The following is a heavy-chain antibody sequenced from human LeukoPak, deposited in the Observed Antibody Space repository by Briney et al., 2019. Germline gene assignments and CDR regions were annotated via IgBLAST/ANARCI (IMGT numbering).Heavy chain of an antibody. J-gene: IGHJ6*03. Sequence: NPSETLSLTCTVSGGSIRSSSYYWGWIRQPPGKGLEWIGSIYYSGSTYYNPSLKSRVTISVDTSKNQFSLKLSSVTAADTAVYYCARESVAAAAYYYYYYMDVWGKGTTVTVSS. CDR1: GGSIRSSSYY. CDR2: IYYSGST. V-gene: IGHV4-39*07. CDR3: ARESVAAAAYYYYYYMDV. D-gene: IGHD6-13*01.